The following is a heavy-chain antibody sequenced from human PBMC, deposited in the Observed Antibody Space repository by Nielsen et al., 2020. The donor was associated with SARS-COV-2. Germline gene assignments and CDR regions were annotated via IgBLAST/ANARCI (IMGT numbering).Heavy chain of an antibody. CDR3: ARDYYGLGSYGTDTFDI. Sequence: ASVKVSCKASGYTFTTYGISWVRQAPGQGLEWMGIINPSGGTTRDAQKFQGRVTMTRDTSTNTVYMELSSLRSEDTAVYYCARDYYGLGSYGTDTFDIWGQGTMVTVSS. V-gene: IGHV1-46*01. J-gene: IGHJ3*02. D-gene: IGHD3-10*01. CDR1: GYTFTTYG. CDR2: INPSGGTT.